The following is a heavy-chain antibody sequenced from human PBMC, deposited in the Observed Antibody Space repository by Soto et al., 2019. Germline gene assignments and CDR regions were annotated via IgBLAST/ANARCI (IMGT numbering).Heavy chain of an antibody. J-gene: IGHJ5*02. Sequence: PGGSLRLSCAASGFTFSSYAMSWVRQVPGKGLEWVSAISGSGGSTYYADSVKGRFTISRDNSKNTLYLQMNSLRAEDTAVYYCARVVVAGSRWFDPWGQGNLVTVSS. V-gene: IGHV3-23*01. CDR1: GFTFSSYA. D-gene: IGHD2-15*01. CDR3: ARVVVAGSRWFDP. CDR2: ISGSGGST.